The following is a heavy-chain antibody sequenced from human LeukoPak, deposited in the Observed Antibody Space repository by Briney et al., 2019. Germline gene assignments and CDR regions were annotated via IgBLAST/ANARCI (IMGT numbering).Heavy chain of an antibody. J-gene: IGHJ4*02. CDR3: AGGSTAMVPY. CDR2: IWTGESA. V-gene: IGHV4-4*09. D-gene: IGHD5-18*01. Sequence: TSETLSLTCTVSDGSVSDYYCSWIRQPPGKGLEWIGRIWTGESANYHPSLKSRVAISVDTSKTQFSLQLISVTAADTARYYCAGGSTAMVPYWGQGTLVTVSS. CDR1: DGSVSDYY.